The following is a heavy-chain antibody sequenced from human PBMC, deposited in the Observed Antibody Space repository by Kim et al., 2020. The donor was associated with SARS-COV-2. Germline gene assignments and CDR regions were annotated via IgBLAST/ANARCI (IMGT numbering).Heavy chain of an antibody. Sequence: GGSLRLSCAASGFTFSSYWMHWVRQAPGKGLVWVSRINSDGSSTSYADSVKGRFTISRDNAKNTLYLQMNSLRAEDTAVYYCARDFTFFWRSDWFDPWGQGTLVTVSS. J-gene: IGHJ5*02. CDR1: GFTFSSYW. CDR3: ARDFTFFWRSDWFDP. CDR2: INSDGSST. V-gene: IGHV3-74*01. D-gene: IGHD3-3*01.